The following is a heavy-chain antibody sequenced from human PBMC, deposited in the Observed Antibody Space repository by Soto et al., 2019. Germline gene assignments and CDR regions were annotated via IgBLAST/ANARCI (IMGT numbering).Heavy chain of an antibody. J-gene: IGHJ4*02. CDR3: AKSLYYYDSSPLDH. V-gene: IGHV3-43D*04. CDR2: TNSDGTDS. Sequence: VGSLRLSCAAAGFDFEDYAMHWVRQVPGKGLEWVSLTNSDGTDSYYMDSVRGRFTISRDNAKSTLYLQMDRLRPEDTALYFCAKSLYYYDSSPLDHWGQGTLVTVSS. CDR1: GFDFEDYA. D-gene: IGHD3-22*01.